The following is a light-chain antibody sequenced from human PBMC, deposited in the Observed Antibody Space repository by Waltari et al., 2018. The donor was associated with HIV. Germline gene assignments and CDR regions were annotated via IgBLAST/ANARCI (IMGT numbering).Light chain of an antibody. CDR3: QTWGSGSGV. V-gene: IGLV4-69*01. J-gene: IGLJ2*01. CDR1: SGQTNYA. CDR2: LNSNGSK. Sequence: QLGLPQSPSASASLGASVKPTCTLRSGQTNYAIAWHQQRPEKGPRFLMRLNSNGSKTKGDGISERFSGSSSGAERYLTISSLQSEDETDYFCQTWGSGSGVFGGGTTLTVL.